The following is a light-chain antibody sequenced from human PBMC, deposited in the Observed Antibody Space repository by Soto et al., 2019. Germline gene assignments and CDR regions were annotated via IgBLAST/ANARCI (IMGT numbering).Light chain of an antibody. V-gene: IGKV3-15*01. Sequence: EIVLTQSPGTLSLSPGERATLSCRASQSVTSNYLAWYQQKPGQAPGLLIYDASTRATGVPARFSGSGSGTEFTLTISSLQSEDFAVYYCQEYDNWPPITFGQGTRLEV. CDR2: DAS. J-gene: IGKJ5*01. CDR1: QSVTSN. CDR3: QEYDNWPPIT.